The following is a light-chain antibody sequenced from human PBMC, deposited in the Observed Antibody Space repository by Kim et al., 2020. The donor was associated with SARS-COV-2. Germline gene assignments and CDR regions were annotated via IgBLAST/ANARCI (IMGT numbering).Light chain of an antibody. V-gene: IGKV1-39*01. CDR2: GTS. J-gene: IGKJ1*01. Sequence: ASVGDRVTITFRASQGVSNYLNWIQHKPRTAPTLLIYGTSSLQIGVPSRFSGSGYGADFTLTISSLQPEDCATYYCQQSYSAPRTFGPGTKVDIK. CDR3: QQSYSAPRT. CDR1: QGVSNY.